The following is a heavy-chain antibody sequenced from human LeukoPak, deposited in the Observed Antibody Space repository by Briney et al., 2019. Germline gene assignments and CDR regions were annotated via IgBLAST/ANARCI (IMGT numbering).Heavy chain of an antibody. D-gene: IGHD2-21*02. CDR1: GFTFSSYA. CDR3: AKEENSCPGGDCYSGAFDI. J-gene: IGHJ3*02. V-gene: IGHV3-23*01. Sequence: GGSLRLSCAASGFTFSSYAMSWVRQAPGKGLEWVSAISGSGGSTYYADSVKGRFTISRDNSKNTLYLQMNSLRAEDTAVYYCAKEENSCPGGDCYSGAFDIWGQGTMVTVSS. CDR2: ISGSGGST.